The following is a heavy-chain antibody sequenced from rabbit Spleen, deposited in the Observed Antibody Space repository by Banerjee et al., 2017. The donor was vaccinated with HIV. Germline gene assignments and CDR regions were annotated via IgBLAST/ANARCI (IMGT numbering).Heavy chain of an antibody. D-gene: IGHD8-1*01. CDR3: ARDAGTSFSTYGMDL. Sequence: QSLEESGGGLVQPEGSLALTCKASGFSFSSSDYICWVRQAPGKGLEWISCIYAGSSGNTYSAIWAKGRFTITKTSSTTVTLQMTSLTAADTATYFCARDAGTSFSTYGMDLWGQGTLVTVS. CDR1: GFSFSSSDY. V-gene: IGHV1S40*01. J-gene: IGHJ6*01. CDR2: IYAGSSGNT.